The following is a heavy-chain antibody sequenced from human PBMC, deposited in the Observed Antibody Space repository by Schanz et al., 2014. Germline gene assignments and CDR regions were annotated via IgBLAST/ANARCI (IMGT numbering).Heavy chain of an antibody. D-gene: IGHD1-26*01. V-gene: IGHV1-2*02. CDR2: IDPNGGAT. Sequence: QVQLVQSGAEVKKPGASVKVSCKASGYTFIDYYMHWVRQAPGQGLEWVGWIDPNGGATNHAQMLQGRVTMTRDTSISTAYMELRSLTSDDSAVYYCARDRDQWDGNYLDYWGQGTLVTVSS. J-gene: IGHJ4*02. CDR1: GYTFIDYY. CDR3: ARDRDQWDGNYLDY.